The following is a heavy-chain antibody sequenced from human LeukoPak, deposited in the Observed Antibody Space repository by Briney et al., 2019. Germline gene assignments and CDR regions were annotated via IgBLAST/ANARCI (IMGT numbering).Heavy chain of an antibody. D-gene: IGHD1-26*01. CDR1: GGSISSSPFS. Sequence: SETLSLTCTVSGGSISSSPFSWGWIRQPPGKGLEWIGSIYYSGSTYYNPSLKSRVTISVDTSENQFSLKLNSVTAADTAVYYCARHYSPNRFGYSGSYLNWFDPWGQGTLVTVSS. CDR2: IYYSGST. J-gene: IGHJ5*02. V-gene: IGHV4-39*01. CDR3: ARHYSPNRFGYSGSYLNWFDP.